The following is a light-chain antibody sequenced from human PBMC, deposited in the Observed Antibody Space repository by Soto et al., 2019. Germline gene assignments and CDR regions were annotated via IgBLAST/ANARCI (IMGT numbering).Light chain of an antibody. J-gene: IGKJ1*01. CDR1: QSLVHSDGNTY. V-gene: IGKV2-24*01. Sequence: DFVMTQTPLSLRVPLGQSASSXXRSXQSLVHSDGNTYFSWVQQRPGQPPRXXTYDNSNRFSGVPDRFSASGAGTDFTLKISRVEAEDVGLYYCIQATQSPWTFGQGTKVDIK. CDR2: DNS. CDR3: IQATQSPWT.